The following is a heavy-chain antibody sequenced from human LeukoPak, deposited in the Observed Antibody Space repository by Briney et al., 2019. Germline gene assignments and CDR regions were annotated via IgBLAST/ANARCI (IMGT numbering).Heavy chain of an antibody. D-gene: IGHD2-15*01. J-gene: IGHJ4*02. V-gene: IGHV4-61*02. CDR3: AREGYSSPDY. Sequence: SQTLSLTCTVSGGSVSSGSYYWSWIRQPAGKGLEWIGRIYTSGNTNYNPSLKSRVSISVDTSMNQFPLKLSSVTAADTAVYYCAREGYSSPDYWGQGTLVTVSS. CDR2: IYTSGNT. CDR1: GGSVSSGSYY.